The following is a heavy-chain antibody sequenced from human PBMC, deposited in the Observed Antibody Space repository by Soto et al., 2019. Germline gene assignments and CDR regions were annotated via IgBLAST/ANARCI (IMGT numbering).Heavy chain of an antibody. CDR1: GGSVRVYY. CDR2: INHSGST. J-gene: IGHJ5*02. V-gene: IGHV4-34*01. D-gene: IGHD5-12*01. Sequence: PSETLSLTCAFYGGSVRVYYFAWSRQPPGKGLEWIGEINHSGSTNYNPSLKSRVTISVDTSKNQFSLKLSSVTAADTAVYYCARGNRDGYNYYYNWFDPWGQGTLVTVSS. CDR3: ARGNRDGYNYYYNWFDP.